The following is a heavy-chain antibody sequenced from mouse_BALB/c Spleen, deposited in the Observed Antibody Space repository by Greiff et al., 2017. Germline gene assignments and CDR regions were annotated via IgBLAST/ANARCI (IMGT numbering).Heavy chain of an antibody. CDR1: GYTFTSYV. J-gene: IGHJ2*01. D-gene: IGHD2-1*01. CDR3: AREEGNYDFDY. Sequence: VQLQQSGPELVKPGASVKMSCKASGYTFTSYVMHWVKQKPGQGLEWIGYINPYNDGTKYNEKFKGKATLTADKSSSTAYMQLSSLASEDSAVYYCAREEGNYDFDYWGQGTTLTVSS. CDR2: INPYNDGT. V-gene: IGHV1-14*01.